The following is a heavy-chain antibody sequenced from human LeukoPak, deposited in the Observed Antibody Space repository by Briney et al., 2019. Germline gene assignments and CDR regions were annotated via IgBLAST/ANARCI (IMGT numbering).Heavy chain of an antibody. CDR2: ISGSGGST. J-gene: IGHJ4*02. CDR1: GYTFSSYA. Sequence: PGRSLRLSCAASGYTFSSYAMRWVHQAPGKGLEWVSAISGSGGSTYYADSVKGRFTISRDDSKNTLCLQMNSLRAEDTAVYYCAKVKYSSSSGDYWGQGTLVTVSS. CDR3: AKVKYSSSSGDY. D-gene: IGHD6-6*01. V-gene: IGHV3-23*01.